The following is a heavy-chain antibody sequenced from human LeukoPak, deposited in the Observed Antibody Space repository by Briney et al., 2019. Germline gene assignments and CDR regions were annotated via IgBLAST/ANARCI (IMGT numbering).Heavy chain of an antibody. D-gene: IGHD6-6*01. Sequence: GGSLRLSCVGSGFTISNYWMHWVRQAPGTGLVWVSRIHPDGSITTYADSVKGRFTISRDNAKNTLYLQMNSLRAEDTAVYYCAKIGEGIAALMALYYYYGMDVWGQGTTVTVSS. CDR3: AKIGEGIAALMALYYYYGMDV. CDR2: IHPDGSIT. CDR1: GFTISNYW. J-gene: IGHJ6*02. V-gene: IGHV3-74*03.